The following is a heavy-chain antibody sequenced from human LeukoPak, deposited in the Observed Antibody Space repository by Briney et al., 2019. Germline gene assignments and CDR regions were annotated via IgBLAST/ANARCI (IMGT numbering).Heavy chain of an antibody. D-gene: IGHD3-3*01. J-gene: IGHJ3*02. CDR2: IYYSGSS. V-gene: IGHV4-59*01. CDR1: GGSISSYY. Sequence: SETLSLTCTVSGGSISSYYWSWIRQSPGKGLEWIGYIYYSGSSYYNPSLRSRVTISVDTSKNQFSLKLSSVTAADTAVYYCARSPLVTIFGVVNYVFDIWGQGTMVTVSS. CDR3: ARSPLVTIFGVVNYVFDI.